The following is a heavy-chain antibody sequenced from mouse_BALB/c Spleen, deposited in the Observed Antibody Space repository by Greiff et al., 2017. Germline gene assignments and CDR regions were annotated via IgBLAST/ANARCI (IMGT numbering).Heavy chain of an antibody. CDR1: GFNIKDYY. Sequence: EVKVVESGAELVRPGALVKLSCKASGFNIKDYYMHWVKQRPEQGLEWIGWIDPENGNTIYDPKFQGKASITADTSSNTAYLQLSSLTSEDTAVYYCAAPLITTVVARDYWGQGTTLTVSS. CDR2: IDPENGNT. D-gene: IGHD1-1*01. J-gene: IGHJ2*01. V-gene: IGHV14-1*02. CDR3: AAPLITTVVARDY.